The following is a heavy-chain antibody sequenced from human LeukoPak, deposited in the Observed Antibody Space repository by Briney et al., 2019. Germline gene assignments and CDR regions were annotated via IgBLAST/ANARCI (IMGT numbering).Heavy chain of an antibody. Sequence: PGGSLRLSWAASGFTFTDYWMDWVRQAPGKGLEWIGEINHGGGTKYNPSLKSRATISVDTSTRQFSLNLTSLTAADTAVYCTRGGDATGDYRPTYFDSWGQGTLVTVSS. CDR1: GFTFTDYW. CDR3: TRGGDATGDYRPTYFDS. J-gene: IGHJ4*02. V-gene: IGHV4-34*01. CDR2: INHGGGT. D-gene: IGHD4-17*01.